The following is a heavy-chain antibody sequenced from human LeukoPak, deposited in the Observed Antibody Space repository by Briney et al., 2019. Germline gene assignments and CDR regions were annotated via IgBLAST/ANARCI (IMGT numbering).Heavy chain of an antibody. V-gene: IGHV3-23*01. J-gene: IGHJ3*02. CDR2: ISGSGGST. D-gene: IGHD3-10*01. CDR1: GFTFSSYE. Sequence: PGGSLRLSCAASGFTFSSYEMNWVRQVPGKAPEWVSGISGSGGSTYSADSVKGRFTMSRDNSKNTLYLQMNTLRAEDTAVYYCARSIYASGSFYTFDIWGQGTKVTVSS. CDR3: ARSIYASGSFYTFDI.